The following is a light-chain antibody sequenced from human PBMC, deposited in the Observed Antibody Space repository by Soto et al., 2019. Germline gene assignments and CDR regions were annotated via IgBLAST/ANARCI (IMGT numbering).Light chain of an antibody. V-gene: IGKV3-11*01. CDR1: QSISSS. CDR3: QQRREWPPP. CDR2: DAS. J-gene: IGKJ1*01. Sequence: EIVLTQSPATLSLSPGERATLSCRASQSISSSLAWYQQKPGQAPRLLIYDASTRATGFPARFSGSGSGTDFTLTIGSLEPEDFAVYYCQQRREWPPPFGPGTRVDIK.